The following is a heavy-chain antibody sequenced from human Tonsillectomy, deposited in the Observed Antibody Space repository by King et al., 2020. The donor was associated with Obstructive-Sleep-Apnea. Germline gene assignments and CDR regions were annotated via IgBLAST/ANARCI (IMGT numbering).Heavy chain of an antibody. CDR3: ARRDYVWGSYRYPLNFFDY. CDR1: GGSFSGYY. Sequence: VQLQQWGAGLLKPSETLSLTCAVYGGSFSGYYWSWIRQPPGKGLEWIGEINHSGSTNYNPSLKSRVTISVDTSKNQFSLKLGSVTAADTAGDYCARRDYVWGSYRYPLNFFDYWGQGTLVTVSS. CDR2: INHSGST. J-gene: IGHJ4*02. V-gene: IGHV4-34*01. D-gene: IGHD3-16*02.